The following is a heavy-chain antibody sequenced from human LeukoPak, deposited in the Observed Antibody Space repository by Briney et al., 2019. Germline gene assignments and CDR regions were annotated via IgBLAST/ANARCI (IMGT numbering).Heavy chain of an antibody. J-gene: IGHJ6*03. CDR2: INHSGST. CDR1: GGSFSGYY. CDR3: ARGGWYYYGSGSYLVAARRRYYMDV. V-gene: IGHV4-34*01. D-gene: IGHD3-10*01. Sequence: PSDTLSLTCAVYGGSFSGYYWSWIRQPPGKGLEWIGEINHSGSTNYNPSLKSRVTISVDTSKNQFSLKLSSVTAADTAVYYCARGGWYYYGSGSYLVAARRRYYMDVWGKGTTVTVSS.